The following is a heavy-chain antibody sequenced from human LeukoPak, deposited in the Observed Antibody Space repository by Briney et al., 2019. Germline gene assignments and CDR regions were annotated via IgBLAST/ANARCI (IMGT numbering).Heavy chain of an antibody. J-gene: IGHJ4*02. CDR3: TRAIRHQLLSDY. CDR2: MNPDSGNT. D-gene: IGHD2-2*01. V-gene: IGHV1-8*02. CDR1: GYTFFNYD. Sequence: GASVKVSCKASGYTFFNYDINWVRQATGQGPEWMGWMNPDSGNTGYAQKFQGRVTMTRDSSITTAYMELIGLRFEDTAVYYCTRAIRHQLLSDYWGQGTLVTVSS.